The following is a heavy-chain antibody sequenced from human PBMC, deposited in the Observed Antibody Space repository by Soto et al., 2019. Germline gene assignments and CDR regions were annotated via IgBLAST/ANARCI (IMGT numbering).Heavy chain of an antibody. CDR3: AREGWGSLLDH. J-gene: IGHJ4*02. CDR2: IRPDGSQT. V-gene: IGHV3-7*04. CDR1: GFSFSTYW. Sequence: EVQLVESGGGLVQPGESLRISCAVSGFSFSTYWMAWVRQAPGKGLEWVAHIRPDGSQTDHVDSVRGRFSISRDNAKNSLYLHMNSLRGEDTAVYYCAREGWGSLLDHWGLGTLVTVSS. D-gene: IGHD7-27*01.